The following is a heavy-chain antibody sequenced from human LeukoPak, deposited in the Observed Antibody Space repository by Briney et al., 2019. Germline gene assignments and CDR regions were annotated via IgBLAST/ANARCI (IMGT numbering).Heavy chain of an antibody. CDR1: GYSFTSYW. D-gene: IGHD3-22*01. Sequence: GESLKISCKGSGYSFTSYWIGWVRQMPGKGLEWMGIIYPGDSDTRYSPSFQGQVTISADKSISTAYLQWSSLKASDTAMYYCARRGMYYDDSSGGLDYWGQGTLVTVSS. CDR2: IYPGDSDT. J-gene: IGHJ4*02. CDR3: ARRGMYYDDSSGGLDY. V-gene: IGHV5-51*01.